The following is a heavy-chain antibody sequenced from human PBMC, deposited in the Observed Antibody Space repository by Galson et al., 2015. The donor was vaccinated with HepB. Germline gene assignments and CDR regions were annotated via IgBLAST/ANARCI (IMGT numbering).Heavy chain of an antibody. V-gene: IGHV3-30*18. J-gene: IGHJ6*04. CDR1: GFRFHSYG. D-gene: IGHD3-10*01. CDR2: ISYAATNK. CDR3: VKDGLYLTSGIHFNGFDV. Sequence: SLRLSCAGSGFRFHSYGIHWVLQSPGKGLEWISFISYAATNKYYADSVKGRFAISRDNSKNTLSLQMHGLRPDDTAVYFCVKDGLYLTSGIHFNGFDVWGKGATVIVSS.